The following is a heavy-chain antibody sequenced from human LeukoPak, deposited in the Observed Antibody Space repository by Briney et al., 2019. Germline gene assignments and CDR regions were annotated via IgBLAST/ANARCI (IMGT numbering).Heavy chain of an antibody. D-gene: IGHD6-13*01. Sequence: SVKVSCKASGYTFTSYGISWVRQAPGQGLEWMGGIIPIFGTANYAQKFQGRVTITADESTSTAYMELSSLRSEDTAVYYCARVRSSSWSNWFDPWGQGTLVTVSS. J-gene: IGHJ5*02. CDR3: ARVRSSSWSNWFDP. CDR1: GYTFTSYG. V-gene: IGHV1-69*13. CDR2: IIPIFGTA.